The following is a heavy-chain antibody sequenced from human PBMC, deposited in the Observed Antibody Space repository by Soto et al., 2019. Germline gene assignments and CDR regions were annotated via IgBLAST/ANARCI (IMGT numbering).Heavy chain of an antibody. Sequence: GGSLRLSXAASGFTFRNYGMHWVRQAPGKGLEWVAVISHDGSDKYYADSMKGRFIISRDNSENTLFLNMNSLKPEDTAVYYCAKENQHLVHDYWGQGTLVTVSS. D-gene: IGHD6-13*01. CDR1: GFTFRNYG. CDR3: AKENQHLVHDY. J-gene: IGHJ4*02. V-gene: IGHV3-30*18. CDR2: ISHDGSDK.